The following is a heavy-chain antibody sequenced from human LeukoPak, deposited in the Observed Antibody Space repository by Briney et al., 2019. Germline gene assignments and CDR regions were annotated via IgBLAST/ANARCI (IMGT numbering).Heavy chain of an antibody. J-gene: IGHJ5*02. V-gene: IGHV1-18*01. CDR1: GYTFTSYG. CDR2: ISAYNGNT. Sequence: ASVKVSCKASGYTFTSYGISWVRQAPGQGLEWMGWISAYNGNTNYAQKLQSRVTMTTDTSTSTAYMELRSLRSDDTAVYYCARLSRPIWFGELTDNWFDPWGQGTLVTVSS. CDR3: ARLSRPIWFGELTDNWFDP. D-gene: IGHD3-10*01.